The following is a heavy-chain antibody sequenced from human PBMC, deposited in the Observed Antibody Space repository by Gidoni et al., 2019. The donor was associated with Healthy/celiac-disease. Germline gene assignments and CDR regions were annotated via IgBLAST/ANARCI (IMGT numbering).Heavy chain of an antibody. V-gene: IGHV3-21*01. CDR1: GVTCSSES. Sequence: EVQLVESGGGLVKPGGSLRLACAASGVTCSSESRNWVRQAPGKGLEWVSSISSSSSYIYYADSVKGRFTISRDNAKNSLYLQMNSLRAEDTAVYYCASPSGSSSSAYYYYYMDVWGKGTTVTVSS. CDR3: ASPSGSSSSAYYYYYMDV. CDR2: ISSSSSYI. D-gene: IGHD6-6*01. J-gene: IGHJ6*03.